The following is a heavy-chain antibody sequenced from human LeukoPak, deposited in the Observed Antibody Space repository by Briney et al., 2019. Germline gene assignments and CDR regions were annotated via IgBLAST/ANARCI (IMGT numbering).Heavy chain of an antibody. CDR2: FYHSGST. CDR3: ARRSDSTSSNWFDP. CDR1: GYSISSGYY. Sequence: PSETLSLTCTVSGYSISSGYYWGWIRQPPGKGLEWIGSFYHSGSTYYNPSLKSRVTISLDTSKNQFSLKLSSVTAADTAVYYCARRSDSTSSNWFDPWGQGTLVTVSS. J-gene: IGHJ5*02. V-gene: IGHV4-38-2*02. D-gene: IGHD2-2*01.